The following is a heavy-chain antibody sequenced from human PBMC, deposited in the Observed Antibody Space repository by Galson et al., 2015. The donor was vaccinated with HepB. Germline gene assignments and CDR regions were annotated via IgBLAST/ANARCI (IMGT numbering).Heavy chain of an antibody. Sequence: SLRLSCAASGFTFSSYSMNWVRQAPGKGLEWVSYISSSSSTIYYADSVKGRFTISRDNAKNSLYLQMNSLRDEDTAVYYCARDGYDILTGQQFYYYYYGMDVWGQGTTVTVSS. CDR1: GFTFSSYS. CDR3: ARDGYDILTGQQFYYYYYGMDV. D-gene: IGHD3-9*01. J-gene: IGHJ6*02. V-gene: IGHV3-48*02. CDR2: ISSSSSTI.